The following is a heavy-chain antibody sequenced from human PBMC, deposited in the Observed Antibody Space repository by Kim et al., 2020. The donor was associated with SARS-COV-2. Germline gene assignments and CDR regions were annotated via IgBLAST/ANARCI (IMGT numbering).Heavy chain of an antibody. V-gene: IGHV1-69*04. Sequence: SVKVSCKASGGTFSSYAISWVRQAPGQGLEWMGRIISILGIANYAQKFQGRVTITADKSTSTAYMELSSLRSEDTAMFYCASDIVVVPSAEYYYYYGMD. CDR1: GGTFSSYA. CDR2: IISILGIA. J-gene: IGHJ6*01. D-gene: IGHD2-2*01. CDR3: ASDIVVVPSAEYYYYYGMD.